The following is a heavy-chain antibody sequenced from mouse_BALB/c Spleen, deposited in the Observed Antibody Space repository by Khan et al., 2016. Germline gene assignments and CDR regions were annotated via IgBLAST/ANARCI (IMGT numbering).Heavy chain of an antibody. V-gene: IGHV9-2-1*01. CDR2: INTETGEP. J-gene: IGHJ3*01. Sequence: QIQLVQSGPELKKPGETVKISCKASGYTFTDYSMHWVKQAPGKGLKWMGWINTETGEPTYADDFKGRFAFSLDTSASTAYLQINNLKNEDTATYFCARADGYYVWFAYWGQGTLVTVSA. CDR1: GYTFTDYS. CDR3: ARADGYYVWFAY. D-gene: IGHD2-3*01.